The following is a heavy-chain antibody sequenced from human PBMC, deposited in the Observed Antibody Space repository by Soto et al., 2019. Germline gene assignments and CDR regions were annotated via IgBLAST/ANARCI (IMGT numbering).Heavy chain of an antibody. CDR1: GYTFTSYY. Sequence: QVQLVQSGAEVKKPGASVKVSCKASGYTFTSYYMHWVRQAPGQGLEWMGIINPSGGSTSYAQKFQGRVTMTRDTSTSTVYMELSSLRSEDTAVYYCARVGNYYDSSGPSNVDYWGQGTLVTVSS. CDR3: ARVGNYYDSSGPSNVDY. D-gene: IGHD3-22*01. CDR2: INPSGGST. J-gene: IGHJ4*02. V-gene: IGHV1-46*03.